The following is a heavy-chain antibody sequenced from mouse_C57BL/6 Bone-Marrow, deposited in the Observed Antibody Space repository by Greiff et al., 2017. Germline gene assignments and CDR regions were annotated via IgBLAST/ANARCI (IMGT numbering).Heavy chain of an antibody. CDR3: ARGAVLRRDYAMDY. CDR2: ISDGGSYT. Sequence: EVQLVESGGGLVKPGGSLKLSCAASGFTFSSYAMSWVRQTPEKRLEWVATISDGGSYTYYPDNVKGRFTISRDNAKNNLYLQMSHLKSEDTAMYYCARGAVLRRDYAMDYWGQGTSVTVSS. D-gene: IGHD2-4*01. CDR1: GFTFSSYA. V-gene: IGHV5-4*01. J-gene: IGHJ4*01.